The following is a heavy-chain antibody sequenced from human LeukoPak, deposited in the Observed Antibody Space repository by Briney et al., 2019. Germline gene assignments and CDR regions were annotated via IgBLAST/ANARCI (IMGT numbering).Heavy chain of an antibody. D-gene: IGHD3-3*02. CDR3: ARGQFWSGYSI. J-gene: IGHJ4*02. Sequence: SETLSLTCAVYGGSFSGYYWSWIRPPPGKGLEWIGEINHRRSTNYNPSLKSRVTMSVDTSKNQFSLNLSSVTAADTAVYYCARGQFWSGYSIWGQGTLVTVSS. V-gene: IGHV4-34*01. CDR2: INHRRST. CDR1: GGSFSGYY.